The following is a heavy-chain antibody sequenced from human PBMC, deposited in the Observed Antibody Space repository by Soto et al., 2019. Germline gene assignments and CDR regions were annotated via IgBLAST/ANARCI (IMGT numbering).Heavy chain of an antibody. CDR1: GGSISSGGYY. V-gene: IGHV4-39*07. CDR3: ARAEQGILGYYTRNMDV. CDR2: IYHSGST. D-gene: IGHD3-3*01. J-gene: IGHJ6*03. Sequence: SETLSLTCTVSGGSISSGGYYWSWVRQPPGKGPEWIGEIYHSGSTNYNPSLKSRVTISVDKSKNQFSLTLSSVTAADTAVYYCARAEQGILGYYTRNMDVWGKGTTVTVSS.